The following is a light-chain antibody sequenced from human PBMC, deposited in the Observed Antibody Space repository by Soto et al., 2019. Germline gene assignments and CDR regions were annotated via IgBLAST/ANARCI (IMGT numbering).Light chain of an antibody. V-gene: IGKV3-20*01. J-gene: IGKJ2*01. Sequence: EIVLTQSPGTLSLSPGERATLSCRASQCVSSTYVAWYQQKPGQAPRLLIYGAYNRATGIPDRFSGSGSGTDFTLTITRLEPEDCAVYYCQQYDRSPFMYAFGQGTKLEI. CDR2: GAY. CDR3: QQYDRSPFMYA. CDR1: QCVSSTY.